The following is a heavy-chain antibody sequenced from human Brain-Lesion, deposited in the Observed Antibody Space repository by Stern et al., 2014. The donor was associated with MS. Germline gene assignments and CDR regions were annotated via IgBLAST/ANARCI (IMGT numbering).Heavy chain of an antibody. CDR1: GGSISSSSYY. D-gene: IGHD3-10*01. V-gene: IGHV4-39*01. Sequence: QVQLVESGPGLVKPSETLSLTCTVSGGSISSSSYYWGWLRQPPGKGLEWIGSIYYRGSTYYTPSPKSRVPISMDTSKTQFSRRLSSLTAADTAVYFCAKLWLRELPESPFDYWGQGTLVTVSS. J-gene: IGHJ4*02. CDR2: IYYRGST. CDR3: AKLWLRELPESPFDY.